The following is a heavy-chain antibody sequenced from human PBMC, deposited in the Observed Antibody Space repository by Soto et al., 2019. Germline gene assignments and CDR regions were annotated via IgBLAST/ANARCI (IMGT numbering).Heavy chain of an antibody. CDR3: ARGTSTSDY. CDR2: INAGSGNT. Sequence: GASVEVSWEECGDGNTSCAMHWVRQATGQRLEWMRWINAGSGNTKYSQKFQGRVTITRDTSASTAYMELSSLRSEDTAVYYCARGTSTSDYWGQRTLVTGSS. CDR1: GDGNTSCA. V-gene: IGHV1-3*01. D-gene: IGHD1-7*01. J-gene: IGHJ4*02.